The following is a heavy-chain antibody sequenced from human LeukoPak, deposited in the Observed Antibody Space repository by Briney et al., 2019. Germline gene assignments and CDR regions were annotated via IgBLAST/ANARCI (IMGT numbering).Heavy chain of an antibody. Sequence: PGGSLRLSCASSVFSFRRYGMHWVRQAPGKGLEGVAFIRYDGSEKYYADAVKGRFTIPRDNSKNTLYMQMNSLRAEDTAVYYCAKDGKKIVVLFGAFDIWGEGAMVSVSS. J-gene: IGHJ3*02. CDR2: IRYDGSEK. CDR3: AKDGKKIVVLFGAFDI. V-gene: IGHV3-30*02. CDR1: VFSFRRYG. D-gene: IGHD3-22*01.